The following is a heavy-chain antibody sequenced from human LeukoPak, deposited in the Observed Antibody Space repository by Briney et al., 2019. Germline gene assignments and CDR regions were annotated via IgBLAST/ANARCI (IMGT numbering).Heavy chain of an antibody. J-gene: IGHJ4*02. Sequence: GGSLRLSCAASGFTFSSYAMSWVRQAPGKGLEWVSAISGSGGSTYYADSVKGRFTISRDNSKNTLYLQMNSLRAEDTAVYYCAKDRRYSYGRDYYFDYWGQGTLVTVSS. CDR1: GFTFSSYA. V-gene: IGHV3-23*01. D-gene: IGHD5-18*01. CDR2: ISGSGGST. CDR3: AKDRRYSYGRDYYFDY.